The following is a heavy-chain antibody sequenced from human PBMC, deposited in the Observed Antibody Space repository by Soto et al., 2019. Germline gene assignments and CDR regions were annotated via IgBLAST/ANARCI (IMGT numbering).Heavy chain of an antibody. CDR1: GRSINDYY. Sequence: LSLTCTVSGRSINDYYWSWIRQPPGKGLEWIGHVSSSGSTKYTPSIQRRATMSVGMSKNQFSLKLNSVTAAETAVYYCARVEGNYYDRCFHYVSWFDPWGPGMMVTVSS. CDR2: VSSSGST. V-gene: IGHV4-4*07. CDR3: ARVEGNYYDRCFHYVSWFDP. J-gene: IGHJ5*02. D-gene: IGHD3-22*01.